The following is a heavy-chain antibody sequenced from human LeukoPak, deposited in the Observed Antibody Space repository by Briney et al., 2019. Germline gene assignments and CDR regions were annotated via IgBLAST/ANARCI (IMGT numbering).Heavy chain of an antibody. CDR2: IYYSGST. CDR1: GGSISSYY. J-gene: IGHJ4*02. V-gene: IGHV4-59*08. Sequence: SETLSLTCTVSGGSISSYYWSWIRQPPGKGLEWIGYIYYSGSTNHNPSLKSRVTISVDTSKNQFSLKLRSLTAADTAVYYCARVSYCSSTSCYNEPGGYWGQGTLVTVSS. D-gene: IGHD2-2*02. CDR3: ARVSYCSSTSCYNEPGGY.